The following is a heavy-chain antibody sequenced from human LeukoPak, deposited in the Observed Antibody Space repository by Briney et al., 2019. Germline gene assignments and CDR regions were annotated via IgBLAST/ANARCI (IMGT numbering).Heavy chain of an antibody. J-gene: IGHJ6*02. CDR1: GFTFDDYA. D-gene: IGHD1-1*01. Sequence: GRSLRLSCAASGFTFDDYAMHWVRQAPGKGLEWVSGISWNSGSIGYADSVKGRFTISRDNAKNSLYLQMNSLRAEDTALYYCAKDKISAGSVYYYGMDVWGQGTTVTVSS. CDR2: ISWNSGSI. V-gene: IGHV3-9*01. CDR3: AKDKISAGSVYYYGMDV.